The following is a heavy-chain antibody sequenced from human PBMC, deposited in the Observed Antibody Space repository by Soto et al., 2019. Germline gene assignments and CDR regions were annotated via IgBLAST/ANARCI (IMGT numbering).Heavy chain of an antibody. CDR1: GFTFSSYS. CDR2: ISSSSSTI. Sequence: EVQLVESGAGLVQPGGSLRLSCAASGFTFSSYSMNWVRQAPGKGLEWVSYISSSSSTIYYADSVKGRFTISRDNAKNSLYLQMNSLRAEDTAVYYCAREGGYDFWSGYYTFDYWGQGTLVTVSS. V-gene: IGHV3-48*01. J-gene: IGHJ4*02. CDR3: AREGGYDFWSGYYTFDY. D-gene: IGHD3-3*01.